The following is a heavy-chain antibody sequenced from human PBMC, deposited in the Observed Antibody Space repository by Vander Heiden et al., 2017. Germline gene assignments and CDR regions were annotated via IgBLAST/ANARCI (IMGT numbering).Heavy chain of an antibody. Sequence: QVQLQQWGAGLLKPSETLSLTCAVYGGSFSGYYWSWIRQPPGKGLEWIGEINHSGSTNYNPSLKSRVTISVDTSKNQFSLKLSSVTAADTAVYYCARARGRIAARYYFDYWGQGTLVTVSS. CDR1: GGSFSGYY. CDR2: INHSGST. V-gene: IGHV4-34*01. J-gene: IGHJ4*02. CDR3: ARARGRIAARYYFDY. D-gene: IGHD6-6*01.